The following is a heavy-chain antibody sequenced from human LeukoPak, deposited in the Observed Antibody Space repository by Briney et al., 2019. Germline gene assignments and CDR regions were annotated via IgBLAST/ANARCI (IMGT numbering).Heavy chain of an antibody. Sequence: SETLSLTCAVYGGSFSGYYWNWIRQPPGKGLEWIGEINYRGNTNYNPSLKSRVTMSVDTSKNQFSLRLSSVTAADTAVYYCARDHNYDSRGYFLYYWGQGTLVTVSS. CDR1: GGSFSGYY. J-gene: IGHJ4*02. V-gene: IGHV4-34*01. D-gene: IGHD3-22*01. CDR2: INYRGNT. CDR3: ARDHNYDSRGYFLYY.